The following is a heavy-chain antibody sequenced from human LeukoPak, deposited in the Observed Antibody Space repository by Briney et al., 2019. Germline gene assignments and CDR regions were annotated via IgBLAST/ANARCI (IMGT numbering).Heavy chain of an antibody. CDR1: GFTFSTSW. V-gene: IGHV3-7*01. CDR3: ARDAGWGYYDL. CDR2: IDKDGNGK. Sequence: PGGSLRLSCVASGFTFSTSWVTWVRQAPGKGLEWVANIDKDGNGKYYVGSVKGRFAISRDYASNSVFLQMNSLRAEDTSVYYCARDAGWGYYDLWGQGTPVTVSS. D-gene: IGHD1-26*01. J-gene: IGHJ4*02.